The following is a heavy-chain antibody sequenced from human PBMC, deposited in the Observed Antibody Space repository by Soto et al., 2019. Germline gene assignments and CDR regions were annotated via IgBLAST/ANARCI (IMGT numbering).Heavy chain of an antibody. V-gene: IGHV1-46*03. CDR2: INPSGGST. J-gene: IGHJ4*02. CDR1: GYTFTSYY. D-gene: IGHD5-12*01. Sequence: QVQLVQSGAEVKKPGASVKVSCKASGYTFTSYYMHWVRQAPGQGLEWMGIINPSGGSTSYAQKFQGRVTMTRDTSTSTVYMELSSLRSEDTAVYYCARGRLTYSGYDPLLDYWGQGTLVTVSS. CDR3: ARGRLTYSGYDPLLDY.